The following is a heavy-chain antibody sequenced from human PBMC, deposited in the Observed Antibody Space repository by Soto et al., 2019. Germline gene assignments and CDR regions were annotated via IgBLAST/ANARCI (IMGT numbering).Heavy chain of an antibody. CDR1: GFTFSSYA. J-gene: IGHJ4*02. V-gene: IGHV3-23*01. CDR2: ISGSGGST. CDR3: AKRGLTGHIIGGYYFDY. D-gene: IGHD3-9*01. Sequence: GGSLRLSCAASGFTFSSYAMSWVRQAPGKGLEWVSAISGSGGSTYYADSVKGRFTISRDNSKNTLYLQMNSLRAEDTAVYYCAKRGLTGHIIGGYYFDYWGQGTPVTVSS.